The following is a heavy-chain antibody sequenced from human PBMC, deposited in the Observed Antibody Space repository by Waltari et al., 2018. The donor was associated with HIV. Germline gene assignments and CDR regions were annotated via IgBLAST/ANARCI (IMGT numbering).Heavy chain of an antibody. V-gene: IGHV3-48*04. CDR3: ASGRIFDESGYYGKF. CDR1: GFTFGSYS. CDR2: INREGSIK. J-gene: IGHJ4*02. D-gene: IGHD3-22*01. Sequence: EVQLVESVGGLVQPGGSLRLSCDVSGFTFGSYSMNWVRQAPGKRLEWVSYINREGSIKYYADSVKGRFTISRDNAKNSLYLQMSGLRGEDTAVYYCASGRIFDESGYYGKFWGQGTRVTVAS.